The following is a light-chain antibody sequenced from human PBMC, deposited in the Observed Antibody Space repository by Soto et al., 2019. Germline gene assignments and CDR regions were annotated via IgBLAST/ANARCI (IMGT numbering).Light chain of an antibody. J-gene: IGKJ1*01. Sequence: DIQMTQSPSSLSASVGDRVTITCRASQSISTYLNWYQQKPGKAPKLLILVASTLPSGVPSRFSGSGSGTDFTLTISSLQPEDFATYDCQQSYSNTQTFGQGNKVEIK. CDR3: QQSYSNTQT. CDR2: VAS. CDR1: QSISTY. V-gene: IGKV1-39*01.